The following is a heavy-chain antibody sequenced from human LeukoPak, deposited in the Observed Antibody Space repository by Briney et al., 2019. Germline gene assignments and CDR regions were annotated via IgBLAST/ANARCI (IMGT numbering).Heavy chain of an antibody. D-gene: IGHD3-16*01. CDR2: IYYSGST. CDR1: GGSISSYY. Sequence: SETLSLTCTVSGGSISSYYWSWIRQPPGKGLEWIGYIYYSGSTNYNPSLKSRVTISVDKSKNQFSLKLSSVTAADTAVYYCARMGGVTAGAFDIWGQGTMVTVSS. V-gene: IGHV4-59*12. CDR3: ARMGGVTAGAFDI. J-gene: IGHJ3*02.